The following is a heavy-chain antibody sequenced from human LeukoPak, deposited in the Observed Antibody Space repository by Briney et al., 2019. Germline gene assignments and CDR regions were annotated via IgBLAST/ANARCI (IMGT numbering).Heavy chain of an antibody. J-gene: IGHJ6*04. V-gene: IGHV4-4*07. Sequence: SETLSLTCTVSGGSISSYYWSWIRQPAGKGLEWIGRIYTSGSTNYNPSLKSRVTMSVDTSKNQFSLKLSSVTAADTAVYYCASDGGYCGGDCFVDVWGKGTTVTVSS. CDR3: ASDGGYCGGDCFVDV. D-gene: IGHD2-21*02. CDR2: IYTSGST. CDR1: GGSISSYY.